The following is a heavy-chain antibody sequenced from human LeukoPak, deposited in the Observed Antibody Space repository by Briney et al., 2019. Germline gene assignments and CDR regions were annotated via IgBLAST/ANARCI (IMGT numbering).Heavy chain of an antibody. V-gene: IGHV3-7*01. D-gene: IGHD2-21*02. J-gene: IGHJ4*02. Sequence: GGSLRLSCAASGFTFSRYWMNWVRQVPGKGLEWVANIKQGGNEKNYVDSVKGRFTISRDDAKNSLYLQMNSLRAEDTAVYYCVRDHDFAFDNWGQGTLVTVSS. CDR1: GFTFSRYW. CDR2: IKQGGNEK. CDR3: VRDHDFAFDN.